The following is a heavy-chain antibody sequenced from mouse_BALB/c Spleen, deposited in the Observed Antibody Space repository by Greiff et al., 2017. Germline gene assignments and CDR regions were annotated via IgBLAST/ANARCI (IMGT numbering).Heavy chain of an antibody. V-gene: IGHV5-4*02. CDR2: ISDGGSYT. CDR3: ARAMITYAMDY. D-gene: IGHD2-4*01. CDR1: GFTFSDYY. Sequence: EVQVVESGGGLVKPGGSLKLSCAASGFTFSDYYMYWVRQTPEKRLEWVATISDGGSYTYYPDSVKGRFTISRDNAKNNLYLQMSSLKSEDTAMYYCARAMITYAMDYWGQGTSVTVSS. J-gene: IGHJ4*01.